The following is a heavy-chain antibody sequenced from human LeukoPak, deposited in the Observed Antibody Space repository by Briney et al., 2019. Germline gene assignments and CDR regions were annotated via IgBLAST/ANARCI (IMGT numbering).Heavy chain of an antibody. J-gene: IGHJ4*02. CDR2: INRDGSTT. V-gene: IGHV3-74*01. CDR1: GFTFSNYW. CDR3: ARDKKSGESSEIDY. D-gene: IGHD3-10*01. Sequence: PGGSLRLSCAASGFTFSNYWVHWVRQAPGKGLVWVSRINRDGSTTNYADSGKCRFTVSRDNAKNTLNLQMNSLRAEDTAVYYCARDKKSGESSEIDYWGQGTLVTVSS.